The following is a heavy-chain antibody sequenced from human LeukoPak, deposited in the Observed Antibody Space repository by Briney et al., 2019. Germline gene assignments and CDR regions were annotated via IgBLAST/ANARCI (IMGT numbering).Heavy chain of an antibody. V-gene: IGHV1-18*01. CDR1: GYTFTSYG. D-gene: IGHD5-18*01. Sequence: VASVKVSCKASGYTFTSYGISWVRQAPGQGLEWMGWISAYNGNTNYAQKLQGRVTMTTDTSTSTAYMELRSLRSDDTAVYYCARSGARVYSYGLYYYGMDVWGQGTTVTVSS. CDR3: ARSGARVYSYGLYYYGMDV. CDR2: ISAYNGNT. J-gene: IGHJ6*02.